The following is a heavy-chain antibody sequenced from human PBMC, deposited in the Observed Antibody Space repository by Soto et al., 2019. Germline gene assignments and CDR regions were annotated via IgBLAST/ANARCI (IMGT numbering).Heavy chain of an antibody. V-gene: IGHV1-2*02. Sequence: QVQLLQSGAEVKKPGASVKVSCKASGYTFTGYFMHWVRQAPGQGREWMGWINPYRGGTDYAKSFQGRVTMTRDTSISTVYMELSRLRFDDTAVYYCARVIRGAYYNSPLDTWGQGTVVTVSS. CDR1: GYTFTGYF. CDR2: INPYRGGT. D-gene: IGHD3-10*01. CDR3: ARVIRGAYYNSPLDT. J-gene: IGHJ5*02.